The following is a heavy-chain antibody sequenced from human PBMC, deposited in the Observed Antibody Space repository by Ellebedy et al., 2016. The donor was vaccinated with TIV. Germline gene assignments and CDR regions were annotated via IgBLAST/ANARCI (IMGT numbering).Heavy chain of an antibody. J-gene: IGHJ4*02. V-gene: IGHV2-70*01. D-gene: IGHD4-17*01. Sequence: SGPTLVXPTQPLTLTCIFSGFSLSTSGMCVTWIRQPPGKALEWLALIDWADGKYYSTSLKTRLSISKDTSKNQVVLTMTNMNPVDTATYYCARMTYGDFGGDLEFWGQGTLVTVSS. CDR1: GFSLSTSGMC. CDR3: ARMTYGDFGGDLEF. CDR2: IDWADGK.